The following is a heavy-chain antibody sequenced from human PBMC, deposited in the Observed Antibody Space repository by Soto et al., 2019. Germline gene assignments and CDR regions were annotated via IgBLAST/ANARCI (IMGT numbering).Heavy chain of an antibody. CDR1: GFTFSSYA. Sequence: XESLRLSCAASGFTFSSYAMHWVRQAPGKGLEWVAVISYDGSNKYYADSVKGRFTISRDNSKNTLYLQMNSLRAEDTAVYYCARELPYGSGSYYNSPAIPPKNDYWGQGTLVTVSS. V-gene: IGHV3-30-3*01. J-gene: IGHJ4*02. CDR3: ARELPYGSGSYYNSPAIPPKNDY. D-gene: IGHD3-10*01. CDR2: ISYDGSNK.